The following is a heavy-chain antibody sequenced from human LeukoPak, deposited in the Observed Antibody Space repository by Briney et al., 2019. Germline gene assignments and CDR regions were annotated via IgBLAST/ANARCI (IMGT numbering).Heavy chain of an antibody. CDR2: IYTSGST. J-gene: IGHJ4*02. CDR3: ARDTYGGNGYYFDY. CDR1: GGSISSYY. D-gene: IGHD4-23*01. Sequence: SETLSLICTVSGGSISSYYWSWIRQPAGKGLEWIGRIYTSGSTNYNPSLKSRVTMSVDTSKNQFSLKLSSVTAADTAVYYCARDTYGGNGYYFDYWGQGTLVTVSS. V-gene: IGHV4-4*07.